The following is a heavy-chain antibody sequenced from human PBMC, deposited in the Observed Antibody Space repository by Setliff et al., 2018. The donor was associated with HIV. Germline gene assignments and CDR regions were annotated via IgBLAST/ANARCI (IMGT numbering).Heavy chain of an antibody. CDR2: IWYDGSDK. D-gene: IGHD3-16*01. Sequence: PGGSLRLSCAASGFIYDDYGMHWVRQAPGKGPEWVAVIWYDGSDKYYADSVKGRFTISRDNSKNTLYLQMNSLRAEDTAVYYCAKGPTTGGGPSYRAYFDYWGQGTLVTVSS. CDR3: AKGPTTGGGPSYRAYFDY. J-gene: IGHJ4*02. V-gene: IGHV3-33*06. CDR1: GFIYDDYG.